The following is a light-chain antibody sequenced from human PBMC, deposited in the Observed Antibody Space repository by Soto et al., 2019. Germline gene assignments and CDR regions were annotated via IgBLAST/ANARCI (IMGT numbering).Light chain of an antibody. J-gene: IGLJ2*01. V-gene: IGLV2-14*01. CDR3: SSSTNTTTLVI. Sequence: QSVLTQPASVSGSPGQSITISCTGTSSDIGRYKFVSCLQQHPGKAPKLLIFEGTNRPSGVSNRFSGSKSGNTASLTISGLQAEDEAIYFCSSSTNTTTLVIFGGGTK. CDR1: SSDIGRYKF. CDR2: EGT.